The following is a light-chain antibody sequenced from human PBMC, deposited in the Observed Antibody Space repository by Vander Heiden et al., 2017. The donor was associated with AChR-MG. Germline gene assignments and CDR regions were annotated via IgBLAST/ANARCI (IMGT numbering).Light chain of an antibody. Sequence: QSALTQPPSVSRSPGQSTTMAGTGISSDATAYNYVHWYQQHAGKAPRLLIYDGSVRPSGVSHRFSGSKSGNTASLTISGLEPDDEADYYGSSYASGVQFGGGTKLTVL. CDR2: DGS. J-gene: IGLJ2*01. CDR1: SSDATAYNY. V-gene: IGLV2-14*03. CDR3: SSYASGVQ.